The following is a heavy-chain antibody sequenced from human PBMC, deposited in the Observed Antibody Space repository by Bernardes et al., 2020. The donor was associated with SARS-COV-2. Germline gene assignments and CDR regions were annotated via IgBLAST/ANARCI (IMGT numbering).Heavy chain of an antibody. CDR3: ARSNNYGPDY. Sequence: GGSLRLSCAASGFTFGSYWMHWVRQAPGKGLVWVSRLNGGGGDITYADSVKGRFIISRDNAKNILYLEMNSLRGEDSAVYYCARSNNYGPDYWGQGTLVTVSS. V-gene: IGHV3-74*01. CDR2: LNGGGGDI. J-gene: IGHJ4*02. CDR1: GFTFGSYW. D-gene: IGHD4-17*01.